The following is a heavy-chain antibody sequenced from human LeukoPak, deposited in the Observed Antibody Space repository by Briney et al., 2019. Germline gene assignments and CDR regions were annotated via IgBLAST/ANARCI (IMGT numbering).Heavy chain of an antibody. CDR2: MNPNSGNT. V-gene: IGHV1-8*01. CDR1: GYSFRSYY. D-gene: IGHD3-9*01. J-gene: IGHJ6*02. Sequence: ASVKVSCKASGYSFRSYYINWVRQATGQGLEWMGWMNPNSGNTGYAQKFQGRVTMTRNTSISTAYMELSSLRSEDTAVYYCARGLYYDILTGYYYYYYGMDVWGQGTTVTVSS. CDR3: ARGLYYDILTGYYYYYYGMDV.